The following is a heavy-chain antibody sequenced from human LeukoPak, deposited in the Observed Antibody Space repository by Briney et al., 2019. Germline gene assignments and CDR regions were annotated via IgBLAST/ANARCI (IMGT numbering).Heavy chain of an antibody. J-gene: IGHJ4*02. V-gene: IGHV1-2*02. D-gene: IGHD5-18*01. Sequence: ASLSLSCSASGDGFTGYHIHCVRHAPGQRLERMGWINHTSGGTNYAKKFQGRVTMTRDTSISTVYMELSRLRSDDTAVYYCARDAAMVLRVPDWGQGTLVTVSS. CDR1: GDGFTGYH. CDR3: ARDAAMVLRVPD. CDR2: INHTSGGT.